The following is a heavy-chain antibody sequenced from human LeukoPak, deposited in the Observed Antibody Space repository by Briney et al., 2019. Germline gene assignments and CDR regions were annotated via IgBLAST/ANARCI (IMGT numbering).Heavy chain of an antibody. CDR1: GYTFTDYY. V-gene: IGHV1-69-2*01. CDR2: VDPEDGET. CDR3: ATVADNIVVVPAAKGAFDI. Sequence: GASVKVSCKASGYTFTDYYMHWVQQAPGKGLEWMGRVDPEDGETIYAEKFQGRVTITADTSTDTAYMELSSLRSEDTAVYYCATVADNIVVVPAAKGAFDIWGQGTMVTVSS. D-gene: IGHD2-2*01. J-gene: IGHJ3*02.